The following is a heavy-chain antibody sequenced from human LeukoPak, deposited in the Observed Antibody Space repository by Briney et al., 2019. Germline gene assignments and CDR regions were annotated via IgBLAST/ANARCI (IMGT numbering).Heavy chain of an antibody. CDR3: ARETKLMGYSSGLGFNY. CDR1: GFIFSNAW. V-gene: IGHV4-59*01. D-gene: IGHD6-19*01. CDR2: IYDSGNT. J-gene: IGHJ4*02. Sequence: GSLRLSCAASGFIFSNAWMSWIRQPPGKGLEWIGYIYDSGNTNYNPSLKTRVTISVDTSKNQLSLNLSSVTAADTAVYYCARETKLMGYSSGLGFNYWGQGTLVTVSS.